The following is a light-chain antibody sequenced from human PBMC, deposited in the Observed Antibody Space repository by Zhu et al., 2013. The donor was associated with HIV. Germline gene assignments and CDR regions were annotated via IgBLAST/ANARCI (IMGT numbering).Light chain of an antibody. Sequence: QSALTQPASVSGSPGQSITISCTGTSSDIGGFNYVSWYQHHPGKAPKLIIHEVTKRPSGVSNRFSGSKSGNTASLTISGLQAEDEADYYCASYTSSQTVVFGGGTKLTV. CDR3: ASYTSSQTVV. CDR1: SSDIGGFNY. V-gene: IGLV2-14*01. CDR2: EVT. J-gene: IGLJ2*01.